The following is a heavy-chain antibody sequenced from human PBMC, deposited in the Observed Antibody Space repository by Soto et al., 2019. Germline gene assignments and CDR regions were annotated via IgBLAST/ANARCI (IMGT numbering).Heavy chain of an antibody. D-gene: IGHD2-2*01. CDR1: GSSLSTSGMC. J-gene: IGHJ6*02. CDR2: IDWDDDK. Sequence: SGPTLVNPPQTLTQTCTFSGSSLSTSGMCVSWIRQPPGKALEWLALIDWDDDKYYSTSLKTRLTISKDTSKNQVVLTMTNMDPVDTATYYCARTVVPAAPYYYYGMDVWGQGTTVTVSS. V-gene: IGHV2-70*12. CDR3: ARTVVPAAPYYYYGMDV.